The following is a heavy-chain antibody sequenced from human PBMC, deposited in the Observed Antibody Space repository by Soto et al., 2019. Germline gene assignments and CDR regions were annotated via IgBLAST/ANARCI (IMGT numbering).Heavy chain of an antibody. CDR3: AKVTGYCSSSSCRRDYYYYHGMDV. Sequence: PGGSLRLSCAASGFTFSSYGMRWVRQAPGEGLEWVAVISYDGSDKYYADSVKGRFSISRDNPKNTLYLQMNSLRPEDTAVYYCAKVTGYCSSSSCRRDYYYYHGMDVWGQGTTVTVSS. CDR1: GFTFSSYG. V-gene: IGHV3-30*18. J-gene: IGHJ6*02. CDR2: ISYDGSDK. D-gene: IGHD2-2*01.